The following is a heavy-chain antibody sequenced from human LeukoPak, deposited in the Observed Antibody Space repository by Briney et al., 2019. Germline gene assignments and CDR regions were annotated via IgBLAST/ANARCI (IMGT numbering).Heavy chain of an antibody. D-gene: IGHD3-22*01. J-gene: IGHJ4*02. CDR2: ISGSGGST. CDR3: AKVYYDSSGYYYPFDY. CDR1: GFTFSSYG. Sequence: GGSLRLSCAASGFTFSSYGMSWVRQAPGKGLEWVSAISGSGGSTYYADSVKGRFTISRDNSKNTLYLQMNSLRAEDTAVYYCAKVYYDSSGYYYPFDYWGQGTLVTVSS. V-gene: IGHV3-23*01.